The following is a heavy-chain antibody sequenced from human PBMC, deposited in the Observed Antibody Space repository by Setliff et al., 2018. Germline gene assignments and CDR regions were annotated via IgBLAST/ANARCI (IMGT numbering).Heavy chain of an antibody. V-gene: IGHV4-59*02. CDR3: ARGGTFRYFDF. CDR1: GGAVSGDY. J-gene: IGHJ4*02. D-gene: IGHD5-12*01. CDR2: INYSGST. Sequence: KPSETLSLTCSVSGGAVSGDYWTWIRQPPGKGLEYIGYINYSGSTNYNPSLKSRVTISGDTSKNQVSLRLSSVTAADTAVYYCARGGTFRYFDFWGQGAPVTVSS.